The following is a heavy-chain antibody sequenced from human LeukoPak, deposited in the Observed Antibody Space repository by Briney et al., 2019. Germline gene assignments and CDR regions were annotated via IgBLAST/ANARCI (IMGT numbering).Heavy chain of an antibody. CDR3: ASSGYCSSTSCSDY. J-gene: IGHJ4*02. V-gene: IGHV1-2*02. D-gene: IGHD2-2*01. Sequence: ASVKVSCKAPGYTFTSYYMHWVRQAPGQGLEWMGWINPNSGGTNYAQKFQGRVTMTRDTSISTAYMELSRLRSDDTAVYYCASSGYCSSTSCSDYWGQGTLVTVSS. CDR1: GYTFTSYY. CDR2: INPNSGGT.